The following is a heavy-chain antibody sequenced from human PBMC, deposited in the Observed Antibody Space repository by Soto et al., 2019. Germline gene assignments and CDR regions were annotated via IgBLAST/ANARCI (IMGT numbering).Heavy chain of an antibody. CDR3: TRGVLA. J-gene: IGHJ5*02. CDR2: ISPSGRP. V-gene: IGHV4-30-2*01. CDR1: GGSVSRGGYS. Sequence: LSRTCSVSGGSVSRGGYSWSWIRQAPGKGLEWIGFISPSGRPAYNPSLKSRVSISVDTSKNQISLELSSVTAADTAVYYCTRGVLAWGPGTLVTVSS. D-gene: IGHD2-8*01.